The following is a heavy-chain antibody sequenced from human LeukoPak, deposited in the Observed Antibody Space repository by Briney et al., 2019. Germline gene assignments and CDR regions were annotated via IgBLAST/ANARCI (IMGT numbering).Heavy chain of an antibody. J-gene: IGHJ4*02. CDR3: AKDERGKDYSNYSPFDC. CDR1: GGSFSGYY. Sequence: SETLSLTCAVYGGSFSGYYWSWIRQPPGKGLEWIGEINHSGSTNYNPSLKSRVTISVDTSKNQFSLKLSSVTAADTAVYYCAKDERGKDYSNYSPFDCWGQGTLVTVSS. CDR2: INHSGST. D-gene: IGHD4-11*01. V-gene: IGHV4-34*01.